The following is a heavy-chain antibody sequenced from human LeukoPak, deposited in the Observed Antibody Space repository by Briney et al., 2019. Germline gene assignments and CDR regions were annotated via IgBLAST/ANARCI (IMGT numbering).Heavy chain of an antibody. D-gene: IGHD6-6*01. CDR2: ISYDGSNK. V-gene: IGHV3-30*03. CDR1: GFTFSSYG. J-gene: IGHJ4*02. CDR3: ARYSSSSFDY. Sequence: PGGSLRLSCAASGFTFSSYGMHWVRQAPGKGLEWVAVISYDGSNKYYADSVKGRFTISRDNAKNSLYLQMNSLRAEDTAVYYCARYSSSSFDYWGQGTLVTVSS.